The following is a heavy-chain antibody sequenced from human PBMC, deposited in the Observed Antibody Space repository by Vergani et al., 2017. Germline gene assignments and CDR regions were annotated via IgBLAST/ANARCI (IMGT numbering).Heavy chain of an antibody. J-gene: IGHJ3*02. CDR2: IYYSGST. D-gene: IGHD3-10*01. CDR1: GGSFSGYY. Sequence: QVQLQQWGAGLLKPSETLSLTCAVYGGSFSGYYWGWIRQPPGKGLEWIGSIYYSGSTYYNPSLKSRVTISVDTSKNQFSLKLSSVTAADTAVYYCASGTGFGESPAPDAFDIWGQGTMVTVSS. V-gene: IGHV4-34*01. CDR3: ASGTGFGESPAPDAFDI.